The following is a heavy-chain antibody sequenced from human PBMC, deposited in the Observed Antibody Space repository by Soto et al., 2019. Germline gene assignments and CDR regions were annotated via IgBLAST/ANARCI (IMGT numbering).Heavy chain of an antibody. D-gene: IGHD3-3*01. CDR1: GGSISSYY. V-gene: IGHV4-59*01. CDR2: IYYSGST. Sequence: PSETLSLTCTVSGGSISSYYWSWIRQPPGKGLEWIGYIYYSGSTNYNPSLKSRVTISVDTSKNQFSLKLSSVTAADTAVYYCARSTYDDFWSGYHPSFDPWGQGTLVTVAS. J-gene: IGHJ5*02. CDR3: ARSTYDDFWSGYHPSFDP.